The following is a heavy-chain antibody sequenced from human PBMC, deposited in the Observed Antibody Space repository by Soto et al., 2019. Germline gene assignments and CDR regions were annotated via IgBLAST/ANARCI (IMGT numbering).Heavy chain of an antibody. V-gene: IGHV4-39*01. Sequence: QLQLQESGPGLVKPSETLSLTCTVSGGSISSSSYYWGWIRQPPGKGLEWIGSIYYSGSTYYNPSLKSRVTISVDTSKNQFSLKLSSVTAADTAVYYCARTKGGYSSGWYGYWGQGTLVTVSS. CDR3: ARTKGGYSSGWYGY. CDR1: GGSISSSSYY. D-gene: IGHD6-19*01. J-gene: IGHJ4*02. CDR2: IYYSGST.